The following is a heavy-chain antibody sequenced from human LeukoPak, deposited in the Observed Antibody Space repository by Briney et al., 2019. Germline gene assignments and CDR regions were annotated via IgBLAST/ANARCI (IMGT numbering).Heavy chain of an antibody. CDR1: GFTFSSYG. V-gene: IGHV3-33*01. CDR3: ARSYYDILTAYYEIVPDY. Sequence: GGSLRLSRAPSGFTFSSYGMHWVRQAPDKGRERGAVIWYDGGNQYSAHSVKGRFTISRDNSKNTLYLQMTGLRAEDTAVYYCARSYYDILTAYYEIVPDYGGQGTLVTVSS. J-gene: IGHJ4*02. CDR2: IWYDGGNQ. D-gene: IGHD3-9*01.